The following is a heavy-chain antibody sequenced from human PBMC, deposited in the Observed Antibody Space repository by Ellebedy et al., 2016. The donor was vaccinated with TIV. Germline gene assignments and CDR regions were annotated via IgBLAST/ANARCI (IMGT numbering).Heavy chain of an antibody. CDR3: ARRRVRGGFDY. CDR2: IYHSGTT. D-gene: IGHD3-10*01. CDR1: GGSVSDGSTSTTDYY. Sequence: SETLSLTXTVSGGSVSDGSTSTTDYYWSWIRQHPGKGPEWIGYIYHSGTTYYNPSLKSRVSISVDTSKNQVSLRLRSVTVADTAVYYCARRRVRGGFDYWGQGTLVTVSS. J-gene: IGHJ4*02. V-gene: IGHV4-31*03.